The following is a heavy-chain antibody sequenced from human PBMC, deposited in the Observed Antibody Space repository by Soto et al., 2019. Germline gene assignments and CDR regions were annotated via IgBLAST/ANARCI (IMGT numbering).Heavy chain of an antibody. CDR1: GFSLSTSGVG. CDR2: IYWNDDK. J-gene: IGHJ6*02. D-gene: IGHD3-10*01. CDR3: AYSLTWITMVRGVIKGYCYGMDV. V-gene: IGHV2-5*01. Sequence: SGPTLVNPTQTLTLTCTFSGFSLSTSGVGVGWIRQPPGKALEWLALIYWNDDKRYSPSLKSRLTITKDTSKNQVVLTMTNMDPVDTATYYCAYSLTWITMVRGVIKGYCYGMDVWGQGTTVTVSS.